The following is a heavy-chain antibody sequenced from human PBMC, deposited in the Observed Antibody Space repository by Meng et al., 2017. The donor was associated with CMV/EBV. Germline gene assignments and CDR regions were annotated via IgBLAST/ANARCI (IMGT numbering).Heavy chain of an antibody. CDR1: GFTFSSYA. J-gene: IGHJ5*02. CDR2: ISGSGGST. D-gene: IGHD1-26*01. CDR3: AKDLGGEWELKNWFDP. Sequence: GESLKISCAASGFTFSSYAMSWVRQAPGKGLEWVSAISGSGGSTYYADSVKGRFTISRDNSKNTLFLQMNSLRAEDTAVYYCAKDLGGEWELKNWFDPWGQGTLVTVSS. V-gene: IGHV3-23*01.